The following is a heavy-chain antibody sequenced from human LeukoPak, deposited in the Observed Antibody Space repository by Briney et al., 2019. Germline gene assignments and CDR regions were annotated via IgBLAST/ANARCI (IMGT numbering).Heavy chain of an antibody. CDR3: ARHVGGYSYGWNAFDI. V-gene: IGHV4-39*01. Sequence: PGGSLRLSCAASGFTFSSYAMSWVRQAPGKGLEWIGSIYYSGSTYYNPSLKSRVTISVDTSKNQFSLKLSSVTAADTAVYYCARHVGGYSYGWNAFDIWGQGTMVTVSS. CDR2: IYYSGST. CDR1: GFTFSSYA. J-gene: IGHJ3*02. D-gene: IGHD5-18*01.